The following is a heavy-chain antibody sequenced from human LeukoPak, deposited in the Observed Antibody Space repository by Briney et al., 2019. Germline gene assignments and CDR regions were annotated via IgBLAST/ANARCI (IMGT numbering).Heavy chain of an antibody. CDR3: ARDPGYCTNGVCYSFYYYYYYMDV. D-gene: IGHD2-8*01. CDR2: INPSGGST. CDR1: GYTFTSYY. Sequence: ASVKVSCKASGYTFTSYYMHWVRQALGQGLEWMGIINPSGGSTSYAQKFQGRVTMTRDMSTSTGYMELSSLRSEDTAVYYCARDPGYCTNGVCYSFYYYYYYMDVWGKGTTVTVSS. J-gene: IGHJ6*03. V-gene: IGHV1-46*01.